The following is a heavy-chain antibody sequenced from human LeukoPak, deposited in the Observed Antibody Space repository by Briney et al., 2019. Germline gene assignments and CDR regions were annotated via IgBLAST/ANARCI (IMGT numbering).Heavy chain of an antibody. J-gene: IGHJ4*02. D-gene: IGHD7-27*01. V-gene: IGHV3-53*01. CDR1: GFTVRSSY. CDR3: ARDLAWGAFDY. CDR2: IYSGGSP. Sequence: GGSLRLSCAASGFTVRSSYMSWVRQAPGKGLEWVSVIYSGGSPDYADSAKGRFTISRDDSKSTLSLQMNSLRVEDTAVYYCARDLAWGAFDYWGQGTLVSVSS.